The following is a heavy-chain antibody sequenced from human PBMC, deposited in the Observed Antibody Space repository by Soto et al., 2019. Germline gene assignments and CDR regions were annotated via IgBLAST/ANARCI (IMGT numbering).Heavy chain of an antibody. CDR1: GYAFTGYY. V-gene: IGHV1-2*02. D-gene: IGHD5-18*01. CDR3: ATRYSYVHF. J-gene: IGHJ4*02. Sequence: ASVKVSCKSSGYAFTGYYIHCVRQAPGQGLEWMGWINPNSGDTNYAQKFQGRVTMIRDTSFSTAYMELSSLRSDDTAVYYCATRYSYVHFWGQGTLVTVSS. CDR2: INPNSGDT.